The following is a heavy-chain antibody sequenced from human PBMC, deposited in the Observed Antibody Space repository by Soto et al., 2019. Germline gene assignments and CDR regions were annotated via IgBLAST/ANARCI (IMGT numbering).Heavy chain of an antibody. V-gene: IGHV3-23*01. CDR3: AKGGWYSSSYYFDY. J-gene: IGHJ4*02. CDR1: GFTFSSYA. CDR2: ISGSGGST. D-gene: IGHD6-6*01. Sequence: GGSLRLSCAASGFTFSSYAMSWVRQAPGKGLEWVSAISGSGGSTYYADSVKGRFTISRDNSKNTLYLQMNSLRAEDTAVYYWAKGGWYSSSYYFDYWGQGTLVTVSS.